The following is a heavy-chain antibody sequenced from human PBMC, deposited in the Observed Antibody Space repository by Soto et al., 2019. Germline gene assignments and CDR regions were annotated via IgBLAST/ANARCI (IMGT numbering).Heavy chain of an antibody. CDR2: ISSSSSTI. CDR3: SKDLSFDSSGFP. V-gene: IGHV3-48*02. CDR1: GFTFSSYS. D-gene: IGHD3-22*01. Sequence: GGSLRLSCAASGFTFSSYSMNWVRQAPGKGLEWVSYISSSSSTIYYADSVKGRFTISRDNAKNSLYLQMNSLRDEDTAVYYLSKDLSFDSSGFPWGQGTLVTVSS. J-gene: IGHJ5*02.